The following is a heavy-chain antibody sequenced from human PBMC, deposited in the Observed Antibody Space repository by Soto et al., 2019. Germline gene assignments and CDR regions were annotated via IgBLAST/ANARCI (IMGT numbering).Heavy chain of an antibody. CDR2: IKDKSDGGTT. Sequence: GGSLRLSCAASGFTFSNAWMSWVRQAPGKGLEWDGRIKDKSDGGTTDYNAPVKGRITISRDDSKNTLYLQMNSLKTEDTAVYYCTTNTQPRYWGQGTLVTVSS. CDR1: GFTFSNAW. CDR3: TTNTQPRY. V-gene: IGHV3-15*01. J-gene: IGHJ4*02. D-gene: IGHD2-2*01.